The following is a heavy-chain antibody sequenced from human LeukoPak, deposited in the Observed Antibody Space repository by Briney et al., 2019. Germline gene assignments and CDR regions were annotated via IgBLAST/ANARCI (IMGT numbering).Heavy chain of an antibody. Sequence: GGSLTLFCAASGFNFSSFAMRWVRQAPGKGLEGVSTNSVSGGSTYYADSVKGRFTISRDHSKNTLYLQMNSLRAEDTAVYYCAKVVGRGSGDPDWGQGTLVTVSS. V-gene: IGHV3-23*01. CDR1: GFNFSSFA. D-gene: IGHD7-27*01. J-gene: IGHJ4*02. CDR3: AKVVGRGSGDPD. CDR2: NSVSGGST.